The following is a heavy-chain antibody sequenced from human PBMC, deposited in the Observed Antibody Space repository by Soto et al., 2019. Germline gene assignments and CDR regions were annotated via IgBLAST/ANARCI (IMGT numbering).Heavy chain of an antibody. D-gene: IGHD2-15*01. CDR3: ARVVVVVAATRPGNWFDP. CDR1: GYTFTGYY. V-gene: IGHV1-2*02. J-gene: IGHJ5*02. Sequence: ASVKVYCKASGYTFTGYYMHWVRQAPGQGLEWMGWINPNSGGTNYAQKFQGRVTMTRDTSISTAYMELSRLRSDDTAVYYCARVVVVVAATRPGNWFDPWGQGTLVTVSS. CDR2: INPNSGGT.